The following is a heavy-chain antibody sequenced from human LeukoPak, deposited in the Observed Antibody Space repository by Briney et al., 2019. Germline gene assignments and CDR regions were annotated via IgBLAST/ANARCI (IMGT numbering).Heavy chain of an antibody. V-gene: IGHV3-48*04. CDR2: ISGSRSTI. CDR1: GFSFSSYS. Sequence: GGSLRLSCAASGFSFSSYSMNWVRHAPGKGLEWVSYISGSRSTIYYADSVKGRFTISRDNAKNSLYLQLNSLRAEDTAVYYCARSPSIAARQPSYYYYMDVWGKGTTVTVSS. D-gene: IGHD6-6*01. CDR3: ARSPSIAARQPSYYYYMDV. J-gene: IGHJ6*03.